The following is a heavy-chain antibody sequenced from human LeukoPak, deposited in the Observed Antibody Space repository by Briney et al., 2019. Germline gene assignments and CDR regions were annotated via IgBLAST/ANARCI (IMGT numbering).Heavy chain of an antibody. J-gene: IGHJ4*02. V-gene: IGHV4-38-2*01. CDR3: ARQVGYCSSTSCYTGISLVDY. CDR1: GYSISSGYY. Sequence: SETLSLTCAVSGYSISSGYYCGWIWQAPGKGLEWIGSICHSGSTYYNPSLKSRVTISVDTSKDQFSLKLSSVTAADTAVYYCARQVGYCSSTSCYTGISLVDYWGQGTLVTVSS. CDR2: ICHSGST. D-gene: IGHD2-2*02.